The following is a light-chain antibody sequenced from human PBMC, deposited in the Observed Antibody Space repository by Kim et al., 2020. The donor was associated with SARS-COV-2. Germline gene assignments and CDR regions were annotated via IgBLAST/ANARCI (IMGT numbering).Light chain of an antibody. Sequence: ETATGTWTGNSNKVGDRGAVWREQQQGAPPRLLVHFNENRPSGISEGLSASRSGNTASLTISGLQPEDETDYYCASWDNSLTAWVFGGGTQLTVL. J-gene: IGLJ3*02. CDR1: SNKVGDRG. V-gene: IGLV10-54*01. CDR2: FNE. CDR3: ASWDNSLTAWV.